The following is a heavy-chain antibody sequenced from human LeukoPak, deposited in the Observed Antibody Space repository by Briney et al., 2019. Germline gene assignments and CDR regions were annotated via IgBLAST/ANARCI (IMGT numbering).Heavy chain of an antibody. J-gene: IGHJ4*02. CDR1: GGTFSSYA. CDR2: IIPILGIA. D-gene: IGHD6-19*01. CDR3: ARGAVAGPGYFDY. Sequence: WASVKVSCKASGGTFSSYAISWVRQAPGQGLEWMGRIIPILGIANYAQKFQGRVTITADKSTSTAYMGLSSLRSEDTAVYYCARGAVAGPGYFDYWGQGTLVTVSS. V-gene: IGHV1-69*04.